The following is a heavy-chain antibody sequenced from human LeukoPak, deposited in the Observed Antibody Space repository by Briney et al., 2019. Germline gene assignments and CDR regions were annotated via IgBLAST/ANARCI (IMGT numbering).Heavy chain of an antibody. CDR1: GYTFTGYY. CDR3: ARGPDGYYYDSSGYYYVY. J-gene: IGHJ4*02. CDR2: INPNSGGT. Sequence: GASVKVSCKAPGYTFTGYYMHWVRQAPGQGLEWMGWINPNSGGTNYAQKFQGRVTMTRDTSISTAYMELSRLRSDDTAVYYCARGPDGYYYDSSGYYYVYWGQGTLVTVSS. D-gene: IGHD3-22*01. V-gene: IGHV1-2*02.